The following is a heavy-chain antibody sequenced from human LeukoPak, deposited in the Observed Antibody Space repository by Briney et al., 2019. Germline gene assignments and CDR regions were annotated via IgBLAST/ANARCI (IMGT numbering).Heavy chain of an antibody. J-gene: IGHJ6*03. Sequence: PSETLSLTCAVYGGSFSGYYWSWIRQPPGKGLEWIGEINHSGSTNYNPSLKSRVTISVDTSENQFSLKLSSVTAADTAVYYCARSGKWSMDVWGKGTTVTASS. CDR3: ARSGKWSMDV. V-gene: IGHV4-34*01. CDR1: GGSFSGYY. CDR2: INHSGST. D-gene: IGHD2-15*01.